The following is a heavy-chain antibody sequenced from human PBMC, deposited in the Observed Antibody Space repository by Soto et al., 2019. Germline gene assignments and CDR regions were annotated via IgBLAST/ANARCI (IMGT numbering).Heavy chain of an antibody. Sequence: SEPLSLTCAVSVGSISSGDYYWSWIRQPPGKGLEWIGYIYYSGSTYYNPSLKSRVTISVDTSKNQFSLKLSSVTAADTAVYYCARGEAVAGTHWGQGTLVTVSS. CDR1: VGSISSGDYY. CDR3: ARGEAVAGTH. CDR2: IYYSGST. J-gene: IGHJ4*02. V-gene: IGHV4-30-4*01. D-gene: IGHD6-19*01.